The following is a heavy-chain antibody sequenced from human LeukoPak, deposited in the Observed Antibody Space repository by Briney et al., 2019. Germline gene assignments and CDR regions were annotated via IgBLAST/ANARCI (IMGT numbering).Heavy chain of an antibody. J-gene: IGHJ3*02. CDR2: IDWDDDK. D-gene: IGHD5-12*01. CDR1: GFSLSTSGMS. V-gene: IGHV2-70*11. Sequence: SGPTLVNPTQTLTLTCTFSGFSLSTSGMSVSWIRQPPGKALEWLARIDWDDDKYYTTSLGTRVTISKDTSKNQVVLTMTNMDPVDTGTYFCARMGLVASDAFDIWGQGTVVIVSS. CDR3: ARMGLVASDAFDI.